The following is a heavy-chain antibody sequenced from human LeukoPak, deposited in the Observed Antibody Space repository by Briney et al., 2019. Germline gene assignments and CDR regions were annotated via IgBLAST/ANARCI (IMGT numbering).Heavy chain of an antibody. CDR1: GGSFSGYY. D-gene: IGHD5-12*01. J-gene: IGHJ4*02. CDR2: INHSGST. V-gene: IGHV4-34*01. Sequence: PSETLSLTCAVYGGSFSGYYWSWIRQPPGKGLEWIGEINHSGSTNYNPSLKSRVTISVDTSKNQFSLKLSSVTAADTAVYYCARVWICPFSFDYWGQGTLVTVSS. CDR3: ARVWICPFSFDY.